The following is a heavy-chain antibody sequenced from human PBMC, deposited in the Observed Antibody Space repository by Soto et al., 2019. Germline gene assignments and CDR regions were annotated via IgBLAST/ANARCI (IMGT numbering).Heavy chain of an antibody. CDR1: GGSIISYY. Sequence: SEALSLTCTVSGGSIISYYWSWIRQPPGKGLEWIGYIYYSGSTNYNPSLKSRVTISVDTSKNQFSLKLSSVTAADTAVYYCARRKDCTNGVCYTTVDYWGQGTLVTVSS. CDR3: ARRKDCTNGVCYTTVDY. D-gene: IGHD2-8*01. J-gene: IGHJ4*02. CDR2: IYYSGST. V-gene: IGHV4-59*08.